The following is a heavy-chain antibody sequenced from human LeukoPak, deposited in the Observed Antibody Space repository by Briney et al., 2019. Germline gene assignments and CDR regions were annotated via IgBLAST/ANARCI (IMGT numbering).Heavy chain of an antibody. CDR1: GGSFSGYY. CDR3: ARRPYDFWSGIYYYYGMDV. CDR2: INHSGST. D-gene: IGHD3-3*01. Sequence: SETLSLTCAVYGGSFSGYYWSWIRQPPGKGLEWIGEINHSGSTNYNPSLKSRVTISVDTSKNQFSLKLSSVTAADTAVYYCARRPYDFWSGIYYYYGMDVWGQGTTVTVSS. V-gene: IGHV4-34*01. J-gene: IGHJ6*02.